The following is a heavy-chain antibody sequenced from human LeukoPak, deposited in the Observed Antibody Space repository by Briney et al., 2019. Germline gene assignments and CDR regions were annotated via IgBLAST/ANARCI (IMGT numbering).Heavy chain of an antibody. Sequence: ASVKVSCKASGYTFSDYYIHWVRQAPGQGLEWMGWISPKSGGTNYAQNFQGRVTMTRDTSINTAYMELSRLRPDDTVVYYCARHNYDFDFDSWGQGALVTVSS. CDR2: ISPKSGGT. J-gene: IGHJ4*02. CDR3: ARHNYDFDFDS. CDR1: GYTFSDYY. V-gene: IGHV1-2*02. D-gene: IGHD3-3*01.